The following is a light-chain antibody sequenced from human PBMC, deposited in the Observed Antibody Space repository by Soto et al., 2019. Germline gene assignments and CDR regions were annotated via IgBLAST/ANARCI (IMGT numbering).Light chain of an antibody. V-gene: IGLV8-61*01. CDR1: SGSVSSNNY. Sequence: QTVVTQEPSFSVSPGGTVTRTCALSSGSVSSNNYPSWYQQTPGQAPRTLIYSTNTRSSGVPDRFSGSILGNKAALTITGAQADDESDYFCVLYMGSGVWVFGGGTKVTVL. CDR2: STN. CDR3: VLYMGSGVWV. J-gene: IGLJ3*02.